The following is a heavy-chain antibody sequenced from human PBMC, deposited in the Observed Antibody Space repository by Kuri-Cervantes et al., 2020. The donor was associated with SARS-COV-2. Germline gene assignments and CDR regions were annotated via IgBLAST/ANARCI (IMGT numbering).Heavy chain of an antibody. CDR3: AKRRSYCSGGSCSFGAFDI. V-gene: IGHV3-23*01. J-gene: IGHJ3*02. Sequence: GGSLRLSCAASGVTFSSYAMSWVRQAPGKGLEWVSAISGSGGSTYYADSVKGRFTISRDNSKNTLYLQMNSLRAEDTAVYYCAKRRSYCSGGSCSFGAFDIWGQGTVVTVSS. CDR1: GVTFSSYA. D-gene: IGHD2-15*01. CDR2: ISGSGGST.